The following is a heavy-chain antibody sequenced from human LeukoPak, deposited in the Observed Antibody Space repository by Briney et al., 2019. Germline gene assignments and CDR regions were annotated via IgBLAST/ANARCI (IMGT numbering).Heavy chain of an antibody. CDR3: TRHGSPDY. CDR2: IRSKANSYAP. CDR1: GFTFSGSA. D-gene: IGHD2-15*01. J-gene: IGHJ4*02. V-gene: IGHV3-73*01. Sequence: PGGSLRLSCAASGFTFSGSAMTWVRQASGKGLEWVGGIRSKANSYAPAYAASVRGRFTISRYNSKNTAYLQMNSLETEDTAVYYCTRHGSPDYWGQGTLVTVSS.